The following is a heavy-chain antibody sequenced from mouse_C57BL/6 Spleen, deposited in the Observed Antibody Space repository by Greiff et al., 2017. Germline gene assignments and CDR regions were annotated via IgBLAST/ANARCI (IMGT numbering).Heavy chain of an antibody. J-gene: IGHJ3*01. V-gene: IGHV1-9*01. CDR3: ARNYYGNYGRFAY. D-gene: IGHD2-1*01. CDR2: ILPGGGNT. Sequence: QVQLQQSGAELMKPGASVKLSCKATGYTFTGYWIEWVKQRPGHGLEWIGEILPGGGNTNYNEKFKGKATFTADTSSNTAYMQLSSLATEDSAIYYCARNYYGNYGRFAYWGQGTLVTVSA. CDR1: GYTFTGYW.